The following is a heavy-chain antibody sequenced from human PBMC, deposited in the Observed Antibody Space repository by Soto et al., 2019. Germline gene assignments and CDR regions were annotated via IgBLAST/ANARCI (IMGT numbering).Heavy chain of an antibody. CDR3: ARGGHVVVVTAALDY. CDR2: VNPSGGHT. D-gene: IGHD2-21*02. CDR1: GDTFTDYY. Sequence: QVQLMQSGAEVKKPGASVKVSCKASGDTFTDYYIHWVRQAPGQGLEWMGTVNPSGGHTTYAQHFLGRVTMDRDTSTSTLYMELTSLTSDDTAEYYCARGGHVVVVTAALDYWGQGTIVTVSS. V-gene: IGHV1-46*01. J-gene: IGHJ4*02.